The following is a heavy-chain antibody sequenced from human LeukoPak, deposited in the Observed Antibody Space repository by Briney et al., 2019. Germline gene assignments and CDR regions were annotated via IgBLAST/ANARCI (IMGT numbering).Heavy chain of an antibody. CDR3: AKNLYCGGGSCYPSALGMDV. CDR1: GFTFSSYA. Sequence: GGSLRLSCAASGFTFSSYAMSWVRQAPGKGLEWVSSISGSGNRTYYADSVKGRFTISRDNSKNTLFLQMNSPRAEDTAVYYCAKNLYCGGGSCYPSALGMDVWGQGTTVTVSS. V-gene: IGHV3-23*01. D-gene: IGHD2-15*01. CDR2: ISGSGNRT. J-gene: IGHJ6*02.